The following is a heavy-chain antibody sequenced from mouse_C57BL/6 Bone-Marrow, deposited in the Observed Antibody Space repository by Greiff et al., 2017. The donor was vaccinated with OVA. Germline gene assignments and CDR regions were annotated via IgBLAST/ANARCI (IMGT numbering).Heavy chain of an antibody. Sequence: DVMLVESGGGLVQPGGSLSLSCAASGFTFTDYYMSWVRQPPGKALEWLGFIRNKANGYTTEYSASVKGRFTISRDNSPSILYLQMNSLRASDSATYYCARVGRYFDVWGTGTTVTVSS. D-gene: IGHD3-3*01. CDR2: IRNKANGYTT. J-gene: IGHJ1*03. V-gene: IGHV7-3*01. CDR1: GFTFTDYY. CDR3: ARVGRYFDV.